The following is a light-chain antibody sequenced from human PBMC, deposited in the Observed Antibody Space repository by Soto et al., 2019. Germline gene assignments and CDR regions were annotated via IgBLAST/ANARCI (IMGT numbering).Light chain of an antibody. J-gene: IGLJ1*01. CDR2: DVS. Sequence: QSALTQPASVSGSPGQPITISCTGTSSDVGGYNYVSWYQRHPGKAPKLMIYDVSNRPSGVSNRFSGSKSGNTASLTISGLQAEDEADYYCSSYTSSSKVFGTGTKVTV. CDR1: SSDVGGYNY. CDR3: SSYTSSSKV. V-gene: IGLV2-14*01.